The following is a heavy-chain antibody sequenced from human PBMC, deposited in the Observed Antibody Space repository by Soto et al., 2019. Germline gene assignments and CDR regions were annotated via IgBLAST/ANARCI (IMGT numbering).Heavy chain of an antibody. V-gene: IGHV4-31*11. Sequence: TPSIASAVYHDSSGRSGYYCGWIRQHPGKGLEWIGYIYYSGSTYYNPSLKSRVTISVDTSKNQFSLKLSSVTAADTAVYYCATTGNCGGDCYSFDPWGQ. D-gene: IGHD2-21*01. J-gene: IGHJ5*02. CDR2: IYYSGST. CDR3: ATTGNCGGDCYSFDP. CDR1: HDSSGRSGYY.